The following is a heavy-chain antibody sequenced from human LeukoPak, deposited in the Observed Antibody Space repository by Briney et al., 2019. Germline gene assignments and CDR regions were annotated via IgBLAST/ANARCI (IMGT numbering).Heavy chain of an antibody. Sequence: GGPLRLSCTPSGVPCSEYSMNRARQAPGKGLKWISYIGIDSGNTKYADSVRGRFTISADKAKNSLYLQMNSLRVEDTAVYYCARDHNYAFDNWGQGTLVSVAS. CDR1: GVPCSEYS. D-gene: IGHD1-1*01. V-gene: IGHV3-48*01. J-gene: IGHJ4*02. CDR2: IGIDSGNT. CDR3: ARDHNYAFDN.